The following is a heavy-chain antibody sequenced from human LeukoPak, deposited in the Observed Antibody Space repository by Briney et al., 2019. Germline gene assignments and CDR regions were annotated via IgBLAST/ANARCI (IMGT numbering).Heavy chain of an antibody. CDR2: INHSGST. V-gene: IGHV4-34*01. D-gene: IGHD6-13*01. Sequence: GSLRLSCAASGFTFSSYGMSWVRQPPGKGLEWIGEINHSGSTNYNPSLKSRVTISVDTSKNQFSLKLSSVTAADTAVYYCARYLRRGSWPLDSWGQGTLVTVSS. J-gene: IGHJ4*02. CDR3: ARYLRRGSWPLDS. CDR1: GFTFSSYG.